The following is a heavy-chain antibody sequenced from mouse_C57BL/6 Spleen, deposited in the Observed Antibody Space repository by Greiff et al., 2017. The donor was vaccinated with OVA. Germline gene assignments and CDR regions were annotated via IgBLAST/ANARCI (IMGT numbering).Heavy chain of an antibody. CDR3: TRGNWEGNFDY. V-gene: IGHV5S21*01. CDR2: ISSGGDYI. J-gene: IGHJ2*01. CDR1: GFTFSSYA. D-gene: IGHD4-1*01. Sequence: EVMLVESGEGLVKPGGSLKLSCAASGFTFSSYAMSWVRQTPEKRLEWVAYISSGGDYIYYADTVKGRFTISRDNARNTLYLQMSSLKSEDTAMYYCTRGNWEGNFDYWGQGTTLTVSS.